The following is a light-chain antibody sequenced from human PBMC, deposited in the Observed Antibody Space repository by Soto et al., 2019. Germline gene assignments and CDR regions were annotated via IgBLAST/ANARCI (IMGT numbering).Light chain of an antibody. V-gene: IGKV1-17*03. CDR2: VAS. Sequence: DIQMTQSPSAMSASVGDRVTITCRASQDISNHVAWFQQKPGKVPKRLIYVASSLQSGVPSRFSGSGSGTEFPLKTSTLRPEDLATYYGLQNNIYPRTLGKGTKVKIK. CDR1: QDISNH. J-gene: IGKJ1*01. CDR3: LQNNIYPRT.